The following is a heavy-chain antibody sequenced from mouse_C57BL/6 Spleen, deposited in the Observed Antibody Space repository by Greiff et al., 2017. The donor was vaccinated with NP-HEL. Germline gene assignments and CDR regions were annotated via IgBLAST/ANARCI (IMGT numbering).Heavy chain of an antibody. Sequence: QVQLQQPGAELVKPGASVKLSCKASGYTFTSYWMHWVKQRPGQGLEWIGMIHPNSGSTNYNENFKSKATLTVDKSSSTAYMQLSSLTSEDSAVYYCARNDYDYDPYAMDYWGQGTSVTVSS. CDR2: IHPNSGST. V-gene: IGHV1-64*01. D-gene: IGHD2-4*01. CDR1: GYTFTSYW. J-gene: IGHJ4*01. CDR3: ARNDYDYDPYAMDY.